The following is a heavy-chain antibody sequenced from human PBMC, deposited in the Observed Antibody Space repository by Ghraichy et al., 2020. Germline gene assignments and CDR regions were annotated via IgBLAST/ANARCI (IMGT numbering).Heavy chain of an antibody. CDR3: ARGGNIKNWNVDY. CDR2: INPNSGGT. D-gene: IGHD1-1*01. Sequence: ASVKVSCKASGYTFTGYYMHWVRQAPRQGLEWMGWINPNSGGTNYAQKFQGWVTMTRDTSISTAYMELSRLRSDDTAVYYCARGGNIKNWNVDYWGQGTLVTVSS. J-gene: IGHJ4*02. CDR1: GYTFTGYY. V-gene: IGHV1-2*04.